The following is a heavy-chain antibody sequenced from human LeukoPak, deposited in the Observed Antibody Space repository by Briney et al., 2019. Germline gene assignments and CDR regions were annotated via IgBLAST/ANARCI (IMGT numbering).Heavy chain of an antibody. CDR3: AKVQDPTRVTTNFDS. V-gene: IGHV1-69*04. CDR2: IIPILDIA. CDR1: GGTFSSYA. D-gene: IGHD4-17*01. J-gene: IGHJ4*02. Sequence: SVKVSCKTSGGTFSSYAISWVRQAPGQGLEWMGRIIPILDIANYAQKFQGRVTITADKSTSTAYMELSSLRSEDTAVNYCAKVQDPTRVTTNFDSWGQGTLVTVSS.